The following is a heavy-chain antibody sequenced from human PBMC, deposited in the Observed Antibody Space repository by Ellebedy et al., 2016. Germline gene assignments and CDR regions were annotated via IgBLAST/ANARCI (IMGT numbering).Heavy chain of an antibody. CDR1: GFTFSSYW. J-gene: IGHJ4*02. CDR3: AKTRYFDWSTLFDY. CDR2: IKQDGGEK. Sequence: GESLKISXAASGFTFSSYWMSWVRQAPGKGLEWVANIKQDGGEKYYVDSVRGRFTISRDNTKNSLYLQMNSLRAEDTAVYYCAKTRYFDWSTLFDYWGQGTLVTVSS. D-gene: IGHD3-9*01. V-gene: IGHV3-7*01.